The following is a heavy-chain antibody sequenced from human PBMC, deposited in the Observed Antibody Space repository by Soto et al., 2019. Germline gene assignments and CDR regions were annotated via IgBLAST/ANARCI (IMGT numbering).Heavy chain of an antibody. CDR3: TRRTSGDFGY. D-gene: IGHD6-19*01. J-gene: IGHJ4*02. CDR1: GFTFSDYT. V-gene: IGHV3-23*03. Sequence: EVQLLESGGGLVQPGGSLTLSCAASGFTFSDYTMSWVRQAPGKVLECISVILSDYNTYYADSVRGRFTISSDNSKNTLYSELTSPRDEDTAVSYCTRRTSGDFGYWGQRALVTVSS. CDR2: ILSDYNT.